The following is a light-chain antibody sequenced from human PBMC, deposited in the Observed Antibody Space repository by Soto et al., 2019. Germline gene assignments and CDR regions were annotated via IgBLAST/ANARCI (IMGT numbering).Light chain of an antibody. CDR3: QQYYTTPGPT. CDR1: QSVLYSSNNKNY. Sequence: DIVMTQSPDSLAVSLGERATINCKSSQSVLYSSNNKNYLAWYQHKAGQPPTLLIYWASTRESGVPDRFSGSGSGTDFTLTISSLQAADVAVYYCQQYYTTPGPTFGGGTKVEI. V-gene: IGKV4-1*01. J-gene: IGKJ4*01. CDR2: WAS.